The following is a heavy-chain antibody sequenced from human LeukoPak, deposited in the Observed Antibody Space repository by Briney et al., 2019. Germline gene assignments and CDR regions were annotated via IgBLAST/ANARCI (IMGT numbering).Heavy chain of an antibody. CDR1: GFTFSSYA. CDR3: NTDGDYGDYVDS. Sequence: GGSLRLSCAASGFTFSSYAMSWVRQAPGKGLEWVGRIKNKIDGGTTDYAAPVKGRFTISRDDSKNTVYLQMNSLKSEDTALYYCNTDGDYGDYVDSWGQGTLVTVSS. D-gene: IGHD4-17*01. V-gene: IGHV3-15*01. CDR2: IKNKIDGGTT. J-gene: IGHJ4*02.